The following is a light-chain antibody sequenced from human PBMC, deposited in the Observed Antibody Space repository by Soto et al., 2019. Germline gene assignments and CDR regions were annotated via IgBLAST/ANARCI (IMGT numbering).Light chain of an antibody. V-gene: IGKV1-9*01. J-gene: IGKJ5*01. Sequence: IQLTQSPSSLSASVGDRVTITCRASQDIAIYLAWYQQKPGKAPKLLIYAASSLQSGVPSRFSGSGSGTHFTLTISRLEPGDFAVYYCQHFGGTTFTFGQGTRLEI. CDR1: QDIAIY. CDR2: AAS. CDR3: QHFGGTTFT.